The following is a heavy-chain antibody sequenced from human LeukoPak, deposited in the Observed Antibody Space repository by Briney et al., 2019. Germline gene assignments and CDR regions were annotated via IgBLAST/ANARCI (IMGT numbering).Heavy chain of an antibody. V-gene: IGHV4-34*01. CDR2: INHSGST. CDR1: GGSFSGYY. CDR3: ARTASFWSGYYLDY. Sequence: SETLSLTCAVYGGSFSGYYWSWIRQPPGKGLEWIGEINHSGSTNYNPSLKSRVTISVDTSKNQVSLKLSSLTAADTAVYYCARTASFWSGYYLDYWGQGTLVTVSS. D-gene: IGHD3-3*01. J-gene: IGHJ4*02.